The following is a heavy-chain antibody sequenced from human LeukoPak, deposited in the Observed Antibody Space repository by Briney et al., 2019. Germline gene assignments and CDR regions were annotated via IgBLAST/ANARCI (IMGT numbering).Heavy chain of an antibody. CDR2: IYYSGST. V-gene: IGHV4-59*01. D-gene: IGHD2-2*01. Sequence: SETLSLTCTVSGGSISSYYWSWIRQPPGKGLEWIGYIYYSGSTNYNPSLKSRVTISVDTSKNQFSLKLSSVTAADTAVYYCARAVVPARTNWFDPWGQGTLVTVPS. J-gene: IGHJ5*02. CDR3: ARAVVPARTNWFDP. CDR1: GGSISSYY.